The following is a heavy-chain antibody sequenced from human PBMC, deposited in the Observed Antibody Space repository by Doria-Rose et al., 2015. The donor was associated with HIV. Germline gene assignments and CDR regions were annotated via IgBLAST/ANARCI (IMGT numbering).Heavy chain of an antibody. D-gene: IGHD3-16*01. V-gene: IGHV4-59*08. CDR1: GDSINSYY. CDR2: IHDIGGT. CDR3: ARQTFYYMDV. J-gene: IGHJ6*03. Sequence: GPGLVKPSETLSLTCTVSGDSINSYYWSWIRQPPGKGLEWIGYIHDIGGTNYNPSLKSRVTISADTSKNQFSLKLSSLTAADTAVYYCARQTFYYMDVWGKGTTVT.